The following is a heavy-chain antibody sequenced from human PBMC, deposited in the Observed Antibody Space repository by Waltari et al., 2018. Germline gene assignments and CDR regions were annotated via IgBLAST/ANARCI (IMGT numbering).Heavy chain of an antibody. J-gene: IGHJ4*02. CDR1: GFTFSTYW. V-gene: IGHV3-7*01. CDR2: IKQDGSEK. D-gene: IGHD1-26*01. CDR3: ARVSWDTITRKGIDY. Sequence: EVQLVESGGDLVQPGGALRLSCAASGFTFSTYWMRWVRQAPGKGVEWVANIKQDGSEKVYVDSVKGRFTISRDNARNSLYLQMNSLRGEDTAVYYCARVSWDTITRKGIDYWGLGTLVIVSS.